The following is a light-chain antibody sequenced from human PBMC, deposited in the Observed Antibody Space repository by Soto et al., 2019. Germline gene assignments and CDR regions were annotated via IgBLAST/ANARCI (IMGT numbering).Light chain of an antibody. Sequence: QSALTQPASVSGSPGQSITISCTGTSSDVGAYNYVSWYQQHPGKAPKLMIYEVSHRPSGVSNRFSGSKSGNTASLTISGLQAEDDADYYCSSYTGSSTLLYVFGTGTKITVL. V-gene: IGLV2-14*01. CDR2: EVS. J-gene: IGLJ1*01. CDR3: SSYTGSSTLLYV. CDR1: SSDVGAYNY.